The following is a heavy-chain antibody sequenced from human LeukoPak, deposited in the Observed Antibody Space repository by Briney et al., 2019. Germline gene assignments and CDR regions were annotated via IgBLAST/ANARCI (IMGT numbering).Heavy chain of an antibody. CDR1: GFTFSSYW. Sequence: GGSLRLSCAASGFTFSSYWMYWVRQAPGKGLEWVLYISSSGSTIYYADSVKGRFTISRDNAKNSLYLQMISLRAEDTAVYYCARDWRDSSGYYSYYFDYWGQGTLVTVSS. CDR2: ISSSGSTI. J-gene: IGHJ4*02. CDR3: ARDWRDSSGYYSYYFDY. V-gene: IGHV3-48*04. D-gene: IGHD3-22*01.